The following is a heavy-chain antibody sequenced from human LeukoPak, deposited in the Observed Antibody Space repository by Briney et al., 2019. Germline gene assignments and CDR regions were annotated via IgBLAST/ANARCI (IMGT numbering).Heavy chain of an antibody. V-gene: IGHV4-38-2*02. CDR2: IYHTEST. J-gene: IGHJ5*02. CDR1: GYSISSGYY. Sequence: PSETLSLTCTVSGYSISSGYYWGWIRQPPGKGLEWIGSIYHTESTYRNASLESRVSISVDTSKNQFSLKLSSVTAADTAVYYCARHSQLRFLEWFSPGGFDPWGQGTLVTVSS. D-gene: IGHD3-3*01. CDR3: ARHSQLRFLEWFSPGGFDP.